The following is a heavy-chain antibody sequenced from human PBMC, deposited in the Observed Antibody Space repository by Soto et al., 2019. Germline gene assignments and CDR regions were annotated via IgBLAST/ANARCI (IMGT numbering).Heavy chain of an antibody. Sequence: GGSLRLSCAASGFTFSSYSMNWVRQAPGKGLEWVSYISSSSSTIYYADSVKGRFTISRDNAKNSLYLQMNSLRDEDTAVYYCARKLVRGVMGAFDIWGQGTMVTVSS. CDR2: ISSSSSTI. J-gene: IGHJ3*02. CDR1: GFTFSSYS. CDR3: ARKLVRGVMGAFDI. D-gene: IGHD3-10*01. V-gene: IGHV3-48*02.